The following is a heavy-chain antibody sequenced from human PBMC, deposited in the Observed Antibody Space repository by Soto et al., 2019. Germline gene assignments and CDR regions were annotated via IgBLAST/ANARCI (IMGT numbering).Heavy chain of an antibody. Sequence: GGSLRLSCAASGFTLNNFGMSWVRQAAGKGLEGVSSISDTGGTFYGDSVKGRFTISRDNSQNTVFLYMNSLRAEDTAVYYCAKRVPYTSSSAYFESWRQGTLVPVSS. CDR2: ISDTGGT. J-gene: IGHJ4*02. CDR3: AKRVPYTSSSAYFES. CDR1: GFTLNNFG. V-gene: IGHV3-23*01. D-gene: IGHD6-6*01.